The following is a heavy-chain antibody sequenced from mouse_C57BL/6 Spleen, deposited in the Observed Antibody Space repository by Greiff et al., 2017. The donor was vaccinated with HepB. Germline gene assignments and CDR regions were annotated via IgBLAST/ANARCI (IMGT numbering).Heavy chain of an antibody. D-gene: IGHD1-1*01. Sequence: QVQLQQPGAELVRPGSSVKLSCKASGYTFTSYWMHWVKQRPIQGLEWIGNIDPSDSETHYNQKFKDKATLTVDKYYSTSYMQISSLTSEDSAVYYCARSYYYGSSQFAYWGQGTLVTVSA. CDR1: GYTFTSYW. V-gene: IGHV1-52*01. J-gene: IGHJ3*01. CDR2: IDPSDSET. CDR3: ARSYYYGSSQFAY.